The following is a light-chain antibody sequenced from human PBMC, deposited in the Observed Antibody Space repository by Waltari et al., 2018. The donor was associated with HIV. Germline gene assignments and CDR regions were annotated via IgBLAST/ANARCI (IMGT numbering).Light chain of an antibody. CDR2: GNN. CDR1: SPNIRAGYD. Sequence: QFVLTPPPSVSGAPGQRVTLSCTGTSPNIRAGYDVHWYQQIPGMSPQLLIYGNNNRPSGGPDRFSGSKSGTSASLAITGLQAEDEADYYCQSYDCSLSGSGVVFGGGTKLTVL. V-gene: IGLV1-40*01. J-gene: IGLJ2*01. CDR3: QSYDCSLSGSGVV.